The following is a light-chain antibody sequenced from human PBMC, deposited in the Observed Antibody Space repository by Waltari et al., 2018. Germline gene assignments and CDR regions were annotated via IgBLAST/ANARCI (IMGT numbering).Light chain of an antibody. CDR2: DAS. Sequence: EIVLTQSPATLSLSPRETATLSCRASQSVGTYLAWYQQKPGQAPRLLIYDASNRATGIPDRFRGSGSGTDFTLTIGSLEPEDFAVYYCQQRSSWTPHTFGQGARLEIK. CDR1: QSVGTY. V-gene: IGKV3-11*01. J-gene: IGKJ2*01. CDR3: QQRSSWTPHT.